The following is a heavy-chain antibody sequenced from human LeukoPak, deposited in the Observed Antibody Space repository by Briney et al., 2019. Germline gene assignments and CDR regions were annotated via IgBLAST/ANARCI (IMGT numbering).Heavy chain of an antibody. J-gene: IGHJ4*02. CDR3: ARDLWGYCSSTSCNDY. Sequence: KSGGSLRLSCAASGFTFSSYSMNWVRQAPGKGLEWVSSISSSSSYIYYADSVKGRFTIFRDNAKNSLYLQMNSLRAEDTAVYYCARDLWGYCSSTSCNDYWGQGTLVTVSS. CDR1: GFTFSSYS. D-gene: IGHD2-2*01. CDR2: ISSSSSYI. V-gene: IGHV3-21*01.